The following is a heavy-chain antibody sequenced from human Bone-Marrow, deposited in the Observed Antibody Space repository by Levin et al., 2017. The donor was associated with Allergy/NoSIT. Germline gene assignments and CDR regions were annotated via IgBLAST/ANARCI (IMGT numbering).Heavy chain of an antibody. CDR1: GFSFDYYV. Sequence: YCAASGFSFDYYVMFWVRQVPGKGLEWVASISWNSNTIEYVDSVKGRFTISISPAKNSLHLQMNSLRVEDTAVYYCVKGWGSYCSRSSCRSGYSHHWGQGTLVSVSS. V-gene: IGHV3-9*01. CDR2: ISWNSNTI. J-gene: IGHJ1*01. CDR3: VKGWGSYCSRSSCRSGYSHH. D-gene: IGHD2-2*01.